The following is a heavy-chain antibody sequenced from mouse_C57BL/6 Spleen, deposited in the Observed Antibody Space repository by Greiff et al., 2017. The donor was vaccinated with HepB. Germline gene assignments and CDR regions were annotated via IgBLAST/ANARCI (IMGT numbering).Heavy chain of an antibody. D-gene: IGHD1-1*01. V-gene: IGHV2-2*01. Sequence: QVQLKESGPGLVQPSQSLSITCTVSGFSLTSYGVHWVRQSPGKGLEWLGVIWSGGSTDYNAAFISRLSISKDNSNCQVFFTLHSLLADDTAIYYCARSWDYYGSSSVDYALDYWGPGPSVTVSS. CDR2: IWSGGST. J-gene: IGHJ4*01. CDR1: GFSLTSYG. CDR3: ARSWDYYGSSSVDYALDY.